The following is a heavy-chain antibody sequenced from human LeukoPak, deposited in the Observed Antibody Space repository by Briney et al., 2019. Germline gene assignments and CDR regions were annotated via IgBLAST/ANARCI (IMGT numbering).Heavy chain of an antibody. CDR1: GFTVSSNY. D-gene: IGHD1/OR15-1a*01. J-gene: IGHJ5*02. CDR2: IYSGGST. CDR3: ARAISRGTNWFDP. Sequence: RGSLRLSCAASGFTVSSNYMSWVRQAPGKGLKWVSVIYSGGSTYYADSVRGRFTISRDNSKNTLYLQMNSLRAEDTAVYYCARAISRGTNWFDPWGQGTLVTVSS. V-gene: IGHV3-66*01.